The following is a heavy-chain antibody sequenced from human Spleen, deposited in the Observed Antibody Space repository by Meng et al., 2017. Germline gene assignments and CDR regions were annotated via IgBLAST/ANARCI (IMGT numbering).Heavy chain of an antibody. Sequence: GESLKISCAASGFTLSSYWMHWVHQAPGRGLVWVSRINSDGSDTSYADFVKGRFTISRDNARNTLYLQMNSLRVEDTAVYYCAKVGYYDSSNYYAYFQHWGQGTLVTVSS. J-gene: IGHJ1*01. V-gene: IGHV3-74*01. CDR3: AKVGYYDSSNYYAYFQH. CDR2: INSDGSDT. CDR1: GFTLSSYW. D-gene: IGHD3-22*01.